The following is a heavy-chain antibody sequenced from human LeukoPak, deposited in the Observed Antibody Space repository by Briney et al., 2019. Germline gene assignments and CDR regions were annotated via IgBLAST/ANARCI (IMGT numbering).Heavy chain of an antibody. V-gene: IGHV4-59*01. CDR3: ATTLAEASYWFFDL. D-gene: IGHD3-16*02. Sequence: PSETLSLTCSVSSGSITSYYWSWLRQPPGKGLEWIGYIYYSGSTNYNPSVKSRVTMSVDTSKNQFSLKLNSVTAADTAVYYCATTLAEASYWFFDLWGRGTLVTVSS. J-gene: IGHJ2*01. CDR2: IYYSGST. CDR1: SGSITSYY.